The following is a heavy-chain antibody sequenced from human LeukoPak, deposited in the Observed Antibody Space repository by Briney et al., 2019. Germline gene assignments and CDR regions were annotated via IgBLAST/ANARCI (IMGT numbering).Heavy chain of an antibody. CDR1: GYTFTSYY. D-gene: IGHD2-2*01. Sequence: GASVKDSCKASGYTFTSYYMHWVRQAPGLGLQWMGIFKPSGGDTSYAQKFQGRVTTTRDTSTSTVYMEVVSLRSEDTAVYYCARGCRVVPGVHNVGMTSYYNGMDVWGQGTTVTVSS. CDR2: FKPSGGDT. J-gene: IGHJ6*02. V-gene: IGHV1-46*01. CDR3: ARGCRVVPGVHNVGMTSYYNGMDV.